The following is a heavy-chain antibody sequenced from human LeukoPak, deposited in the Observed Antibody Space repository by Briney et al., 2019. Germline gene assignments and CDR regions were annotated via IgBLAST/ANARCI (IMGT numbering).Heavy chain of an antibody. CDR2: IYYSGST. CDR1: GGSISSYY. J-gene: IGHJ3*02. Sequence: SETLSLTCTVSGGSISSYYWSWIRQPPGKGQEWIEYIYYSGSTNYNPSLKSRVTISVDTSKNQFSLKLSSVTAADTAVYYCARLTPDSYYDFWSGSSGFIAFDIWGQGTIVTVSS. D-gene: IGHD3-3*01. CDR3: ARLTPDSYYDFWSGSSGFIAFDI. V-gene: IGHV4-59*01.